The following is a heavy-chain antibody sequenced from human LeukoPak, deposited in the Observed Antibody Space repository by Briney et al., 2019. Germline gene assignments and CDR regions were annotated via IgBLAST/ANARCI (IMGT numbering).Heavy chain of an antibody. V-gene: IGHV4-34*01. CDR1: GGSLHCYY. CDR2: INHRGDT. D-gene: IGHD1-1*01. CDR3: ARGPTIIETGYFDY. Sequence: PSETLSLTCAVYGGSLHCYYWSWIRQSPGKGLEWIAQINHRGDTNYNPSVKSRVTISVDTSTNQFSLKVTSLTAADTAVYYCARGPTIIETGYFDYWGQGTLVTVSS. J-gene: IGHJ4*03.